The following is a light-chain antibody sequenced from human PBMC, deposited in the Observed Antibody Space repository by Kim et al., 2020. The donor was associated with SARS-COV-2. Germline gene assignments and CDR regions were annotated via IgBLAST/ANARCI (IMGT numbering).Light chain of an antibody. CDR3: NSRDSSGNRWV. Sequence: ALGQTVRITCQRDSLRKYYATWYQQRPGQAPVLVIYGKNKRPSRIPDRFSGSNSENTASLTITGAQAEDEGDYYCNSRDSSGNRWVFGGGTQLTVL. CDR1: SLRKYY. CDR2: GKN. J-gene: IGLJ3*02. V-gene: IGLV3-19*01.